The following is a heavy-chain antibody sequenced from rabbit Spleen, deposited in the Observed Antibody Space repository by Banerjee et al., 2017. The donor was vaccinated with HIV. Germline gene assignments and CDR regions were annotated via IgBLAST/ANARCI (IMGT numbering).Heavy chain of an antibody. CDR3: ARDLDGVIGWNFGW. V-gene: IGHV1S45*01. CDR1: GFIISSSYW. Sequence: QQQLVESGGGLVKPGGSLKLSCTASGFIISSSYWIYWVRQAPGKGLEWIACIDTGSSGFTYFASWAKGRFTISKTSSTTVTLQMTSLTAADTATYFCARDLDGVIGWNFGWWGPGTLVTVS. CDR2: IDTGSSGFT. D-gene: IGHD4-1*01. J-gene: IGHJ6*01.